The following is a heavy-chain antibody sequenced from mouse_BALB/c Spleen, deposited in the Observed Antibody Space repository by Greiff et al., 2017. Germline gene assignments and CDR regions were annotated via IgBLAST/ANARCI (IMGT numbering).Heavy chain of an antibody. CDR1: GYSFTGYF. V-gene: IGHV1-37*01. CDR2: INPYNGDT. Sequence: VQLKESGPELVKPGASVKISCKASGYSFTGYFMNWVKQSHGKSLEWIGRINPYNGDTFYNQKFKGKATLTVDKSSSTAHMELLSLTSEDSAVYYCGREDGGLRSWFAYWGQGTLVTVSA. D-gene: IGHD2-4*01. CDR3: GREDGGLRSWFAY. J-gene: IGHJ3*01.